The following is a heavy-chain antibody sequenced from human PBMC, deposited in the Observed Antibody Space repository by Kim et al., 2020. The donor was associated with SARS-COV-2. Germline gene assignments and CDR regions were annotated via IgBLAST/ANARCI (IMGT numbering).Heavy chain of an antibody. CDR1: GFTFSSYW. J-gene: IGHJ4*02. Sequence: GGSLRLSCAASGFTFSSYWMHWVRQAPGKGLVWVSRINSDGSSTSYADSVKGRFTISRDNAKNTLYLQMNSLRAEDTAVYCCARVRSLAYYYDSSGYDYWGQGTLVTVSS. V-gene: IGHV3-74*01. CDR2: INSDGSST. CDR3: ARVRSLAYYYDSSGYDY. D-gene: IGHD3-22*01.